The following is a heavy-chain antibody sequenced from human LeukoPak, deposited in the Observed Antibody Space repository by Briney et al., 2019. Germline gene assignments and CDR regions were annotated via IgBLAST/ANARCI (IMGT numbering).Heavy chain of an antibody. V-gene: IGHV1-3*01. D-gene: IGHD5-18*01. J-gene: IGHJ6*02. CDR2: INAGNGNT. Sequence: GASVKVSCKASGYTFTSYAMHWVRQAPGQRLEWMGWINAGNGNTKYSQKFQGRVTITRDTSASTAYMELSSLRSEDTAVYYCASSIQLWDYYYYGMDVWGQGTTVTVSS. CDR3: ASSIQLWDYYYYGMDV. CDR1: GYTFTSYA.